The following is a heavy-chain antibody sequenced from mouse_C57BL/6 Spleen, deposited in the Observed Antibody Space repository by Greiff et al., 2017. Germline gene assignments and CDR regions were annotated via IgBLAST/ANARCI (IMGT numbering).Heavy chain of an antibody. J-gene: IGHJ4*01. Sequence: EVQLQQSGPELVKPGASVKISCKASGYSFTGYYMNWVKQSPEKSLEWIGEINPSTGGTTYNQKFKAKATLTVDKSSSTAYMQLKSLTSEDSAVYYCARSGQLRTMDYWGQGTSVTVSS. D-gene: IGHD3-2*02. V-gene: IGHV1-42*01. CDR2: INPSTGGT. CDR1: GYSFTGYY. CDR3: ARSGQLRTMDY.